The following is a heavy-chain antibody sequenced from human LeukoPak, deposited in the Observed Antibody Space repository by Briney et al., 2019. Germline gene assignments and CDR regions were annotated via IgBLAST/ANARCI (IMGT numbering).Heavy chain of an antibody. CDR1: GGSISTYY. J-gene: IGHJ4*02. V-gene: IGHV4-34*01. D-gene: IGHD3-22*01. CDR3: AIIYSSGYFDY. Sequence: PSETLSLTCTVSGGSISTYYWSWIRQPPGKGLEWIGEINHSGSTNYNPSLKSRVTISVDTSKNQFSLKLSSVTAADTAVYYCAIIYSSGYFDYWGQGTLVTVSS. CDR2: INHSGST.